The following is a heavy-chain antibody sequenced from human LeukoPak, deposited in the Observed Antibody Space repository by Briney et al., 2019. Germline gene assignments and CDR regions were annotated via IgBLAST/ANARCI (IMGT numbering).Heavy chain of an antibody. CDR2: ISGSGGST. Sequence: PGGSLRLSCAASGFTFSSYTMSWVRQAPGKGLEWVSAISGSGGSTYYADSVKGRFTITRDNSKNTLYLQMNSLRAEDTAVYYCAKGPDYGGNYFDYWGQGTLVTVSS. CDR3: AKGPDYGGNYFDY. D-gene: IGHD4-23*01. V-gene: IGHV3-23*01. CDR1: GFTFSSYT. J-gene: IGHJ4*02.